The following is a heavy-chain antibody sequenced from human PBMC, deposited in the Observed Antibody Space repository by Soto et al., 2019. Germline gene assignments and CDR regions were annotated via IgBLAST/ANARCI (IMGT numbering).Heavy chain of an antibody. V-gene: IGHV3-30*18. D-gene: IGHD3-10*01. CDR1: GFTFSTYG. CDR2: ISFDGDDK. J-gene: IGHJ4*02. Sequence: ESGGGVVQPGRSLRLSCAASGFTFSTYGMHWVRQAPGKGLEWVAFISFDGDDKYYASSVKGRFTISRDNSKNTLFLQMNSLRAEDTAVYYCTKGTSGNWGQGTLVTVSS. CDR3: TKGTSGN.